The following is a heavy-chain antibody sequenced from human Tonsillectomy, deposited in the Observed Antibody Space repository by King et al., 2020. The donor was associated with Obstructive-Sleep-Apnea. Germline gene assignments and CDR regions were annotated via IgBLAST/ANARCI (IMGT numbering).Heavy chain of an antibody. J-gene: IGHJ4*02. CDR1: GFTFSSYG. V-gene: IGHV3-30*02. CDR2: IRYDGSNK. D-gene: IGHD3-16*01. Sequence: VQLVESGGGVVQPGRSLRLSCAASGFTFSSYGMHCVRQAPGKGLEGVTFIRYDGSNKYYAESVKGRFTITRDKSKNTLYLQMNSLRAEDTALYYCAKDDSDYVGGTVDYWGQGTLVTVSS. CDR3: AKDDSDYVGGTVDY.